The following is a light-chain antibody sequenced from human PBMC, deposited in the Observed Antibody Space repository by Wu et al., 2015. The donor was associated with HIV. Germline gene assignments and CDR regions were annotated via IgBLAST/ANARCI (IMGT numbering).Light chain of an antibody. V-gene: IGKV3-15*01. Sequence: ERVMTQFPATVSVSPGERLTLTCRASQQVSSNVAWYQQKPGQPPRLLIYRASTRATGIPDRFSGSGSGTDFALTISSLQSEDFAVYYCQQYNNWPLTFGGGTKVEVK. CDR2: RAS. CDR3: QQYNNWPLT. J-gene: IGKJ4*01. CDR1: QQVSSN.